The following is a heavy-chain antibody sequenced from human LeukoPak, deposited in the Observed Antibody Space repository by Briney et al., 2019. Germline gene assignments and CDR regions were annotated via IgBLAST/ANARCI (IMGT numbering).Heavy chain of an antibody. V-gene: IGHV7-4-1*02. CDR1: GYTFTSYA. CDR3: ARDHTYYDSSGYYLGY. J-gene: IGHJ4*02. D-gene: IGHD3-22*01. CDR2: INTNTGNP. Sequence: GASVEVSCKASGYTFTSYAMNWVRQAPGQGLEWMGWINTNTGNPTYAQGFTGRFVFSLDTSVSTAYLQISSLKAEDTAVYYCARDHTYYDSSGYYLGYWGQGTLVTVSS.